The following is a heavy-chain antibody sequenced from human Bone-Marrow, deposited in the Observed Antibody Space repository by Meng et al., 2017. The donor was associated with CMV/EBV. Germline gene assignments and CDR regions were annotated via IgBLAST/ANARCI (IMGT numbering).Heavy chain of an antibody. J-gene: IGHJ4*02. CDR1: GFSFSTYG. D-gene: IGHD3-3*01. CDR2: ISHDGSDK. Sequence: GGSLRLSCAASGFSFSTYGLHWVRQAPGRGLEWLAVISHDGSDKYYADFVKGRLTIGRDNSKNTAYLQMNTVGVEDTAVYYCAKDPTPYSDFWSGSYSDYWGQGTLVTVYS. CDR3: AKDPTPYSDFWSGSYSDY. V-gene: IGHV3-30*04.